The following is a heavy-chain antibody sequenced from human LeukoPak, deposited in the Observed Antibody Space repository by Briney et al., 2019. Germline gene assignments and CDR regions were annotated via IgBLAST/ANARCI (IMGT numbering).Heavy chain of an antibody. CDR3: ASRYYYDARGYFLH. V-gene: IGHV4-39*01. CDR2: IYYSGST. CDR1: GNSIRSSSYY. J-gene: IGHJ1*01. D-gene: IGHD3-22*01. Sequence: PSETLSLTCTVSGNSIRSSSYYWGWIRQSPEKGLEWIGSIYYSGSTYYSASFRSRVTISVDTSQNQFSLKLRSVTAADRAVYYCASRYYYDARGYFLHWGQGTLVTVSS.